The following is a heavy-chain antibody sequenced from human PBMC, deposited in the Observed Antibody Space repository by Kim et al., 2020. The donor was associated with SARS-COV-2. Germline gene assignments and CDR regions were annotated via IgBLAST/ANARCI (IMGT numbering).Heavy chain of an antibody. D-gene: IGHD2-8*01. V-gene: IGHV3-64*01. Sequence: GGSLRLSCVASGFTFSTGAMHWVRQAPGKGLEYVSTISTDGAMTNYASPVKGRFTISRDNSKNTVYLQMGSLRAEDMAVYFCARVRHFEGTNYGLDVWG. J-gene: IGHJ6*01. CDR1: GFTFSTGA. CDR2: ISTDGAMT. CDR3: ARVRHFEGTNYGLDV.